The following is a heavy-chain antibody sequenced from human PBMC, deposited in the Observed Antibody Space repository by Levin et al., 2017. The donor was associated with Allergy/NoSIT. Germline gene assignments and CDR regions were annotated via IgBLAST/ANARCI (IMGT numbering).Heavy chain of an antibody. Sequence: GGSLRLSCAASGFTFDDYTMHWVRQAPGKGLEWVSLISWDGGSTYYADSVKGRFTISRDNSKNSLYLQMNSLRTEDTALYYCAKANSGYDLEGGFDYWGQGTLVTVSS. CDR2: ISWDGGST. V-gene: IGHV3-43*01. CDR3: AKANSGYDLEGGFDY. CDR1: GFTFDDYT. D-gene: IGHD5-12*01. J-gene: IGHJ4*02.